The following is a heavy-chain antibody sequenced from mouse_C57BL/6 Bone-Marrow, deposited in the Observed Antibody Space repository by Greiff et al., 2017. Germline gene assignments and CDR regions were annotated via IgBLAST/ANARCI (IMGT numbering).Heavy chain of an antibody. V-gene: IGHV1-26*01. CDR2: INPNNGGT. CDR1: GYTFTDYY. CDR3: ARWEYYDSFAY. Sequence: VQLQQSGPELVKPGASVKISCKASGYTFTDYYMNWVKQSHGKSLEWIGDINPNNGGTSYNQKFKGKATLTVDKSSSTAYMELRSLTSEDSAVYYCARWEYYDSFAYWGQGTLGTVSA. D-gene: IGHD2-4*01. J-gene: IGHJ3*01.